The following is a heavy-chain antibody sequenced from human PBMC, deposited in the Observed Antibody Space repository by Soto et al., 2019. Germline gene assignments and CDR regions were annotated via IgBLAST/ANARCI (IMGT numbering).Heavy chain of an antibody. CDR1: GGSISSGGYY. J-gene: IGHJ5*02. D-gene: IGHD3-10*01. CDR2: IYYSGST. Sequence: QVQLQESGPGLVKPSETLSLTCTVSGGSISSGGYYWSWIRQHPGMGLEWIGYIYYSGSTYYNPSLKSRVTISVDTSKNQFSLKLSSVTAADTAIYYCARDSPITMVGPVQNWFDPWGQGTLVTVSS. V-gene: IGHV4-31*03. CDR3: ARDSPITMVGPVQNWFDP.